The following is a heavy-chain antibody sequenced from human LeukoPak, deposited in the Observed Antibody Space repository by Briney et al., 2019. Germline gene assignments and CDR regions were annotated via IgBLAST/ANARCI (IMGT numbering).Heavy chain of an antibody. CDR1: GFTFSTYF. Sequence: GGSLRLSCAASGFTFSTYFMHWVRQAPGKGLVWVSRINGDGISTTHADSVMGRFTISRDNSKNTLYLQMNSLRAEDTAVYYCAKPDTETDIVVVVAAPPPFDYWGQGTLVTVSS. J-gene: IGHJ4*02. CDR2: INGDGIST. CDR3: AKPDTETDIVVVVAAPPPFDY. D-gene: IGHD2-15*01. V-gene: IGHV3-74*01.